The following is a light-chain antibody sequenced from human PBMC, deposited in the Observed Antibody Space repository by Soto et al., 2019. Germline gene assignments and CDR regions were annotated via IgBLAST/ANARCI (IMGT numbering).Light chain of an antibody. CDR1: SSNIGAGYD. CDR2: GNS. J-gene: IGLJ2*01. CDR3: QSYDSSLSVSV. Sequence: QSVLTQPPSVSGAPGQRVTISFTGSSSNIGAGYDVHWYQQLPGTAPKLLIYGNSNRPSGVPDRFSGSKSGTSASLAITGLQAEDEADYYCQSYDSSLSVSVFGGGTKVTVL. V-gene: IGLV1-40*01.